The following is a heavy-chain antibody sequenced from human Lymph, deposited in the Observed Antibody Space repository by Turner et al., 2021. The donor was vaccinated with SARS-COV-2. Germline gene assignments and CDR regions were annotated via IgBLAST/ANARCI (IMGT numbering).Heavy chain of an antibody. V-gene: IGHV3-23*01. CDR2: ISGSGGST. CDR1: GVTFSSDA. J-gene: IGHJ4*02. D-gene: IGHD3-22*01. Sequence: EVQLLESGGGLVQPGGSLRLSCAASGVTFSSDAMSWVRQAQGKGLEWVSVISGSGGSTYYADSGKGRFTISRDNSKNTLYLQMNSLRAEDTAVYYCAKNEMAMIVVVITLFDYWGQGTLVTVSS. CDR3: AKNEMAMIVVVITLFDY.